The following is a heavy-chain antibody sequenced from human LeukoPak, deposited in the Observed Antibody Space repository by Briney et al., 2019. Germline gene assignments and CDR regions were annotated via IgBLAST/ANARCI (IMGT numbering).Heavy chain of an antibody. Sequence: PGGSLRLSCAASGFTFDDYAMQWVRQAPGKGLEWVSGISWNSGSIGYADSVKGRFTISRDNAKNSLYLQMNSLRAEDTALYYCAKSAAARDPFDYWGQGTLVTVSS. CDR2: ISWNSGSI. CDR3: AKSAAARDPFDY. D-gene: IGHD6-6*01. CDR1: GFTFDDYA. V-gene: IGHV3-9*01. J-gene: IGHJ4*02.